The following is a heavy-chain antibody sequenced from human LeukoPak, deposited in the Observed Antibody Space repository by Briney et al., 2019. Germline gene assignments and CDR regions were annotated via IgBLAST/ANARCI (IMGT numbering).Heavy chain of an antibody. CDR2: INHTGST. J-gene: IGHJ4*02. D-gene: IGHD3-10*01. CDR3: ARRQVRYYGSGRYYNPFDY. CDR1: GGSFSGYY. V-gene: IGHV4-34*01. Sequence: LETLSLTCAVYGGSFSGYYWSWIRQPPGKGLEWIGEINHTGSTNYNPSLKSRVTISVDTSKNQFSLKLSSVTAADTAVYCCARRQVRYYGSGRYYNPFDYWGQGTLVTVSS.